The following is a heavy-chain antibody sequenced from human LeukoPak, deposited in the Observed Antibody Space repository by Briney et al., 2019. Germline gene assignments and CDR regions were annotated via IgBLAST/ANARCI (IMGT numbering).Heavy chain of an antibody. V-gene: IGHV3-21*01. Sequence: GGSLRLSCAASGFTFRSYSMNWVRQAPGKGLEWVSSISSSSSYIYYADSVKGRFTISRDNAKNSLYLQMNSLRAEDAAVYYCARLGGSWQLDYWGQGTLVTVSS. CDR3: ARLGGSWQLDY. CDR1: GFTFRSYS. J-gene: IGHJ4*02. D-gene: IGHD6-13*01. CDR2: ISSSSSYI.